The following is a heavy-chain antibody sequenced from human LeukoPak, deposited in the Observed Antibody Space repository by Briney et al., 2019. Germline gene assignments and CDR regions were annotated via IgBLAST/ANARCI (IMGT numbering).Heavy chain of an antibody. CDR3: ARICSTTSCHLDY. D-gene: IGHD2-2*01. CDR2: VYYSGST. CDR1: GGSISSSNYY. V-gene: IGHV4-39*01. Sequence: SETLSLTCTVSGGSISSSNYYWGWIRQPPGKGLEWIVSVYYSGSTYYNPSLKSRVTISVDTSKNQFSPKLSSVTAADTAVYYCARICSTTSCHLDYWGQGTLVTVSS. J-gene: IGHJ4*02.